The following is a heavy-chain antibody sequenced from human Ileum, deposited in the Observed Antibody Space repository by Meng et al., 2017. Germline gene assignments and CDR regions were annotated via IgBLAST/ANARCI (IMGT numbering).Heavy chain of an antibody. CDR2: IHHSGST. D-gene: IGHD7-27*01. V-gene: IGHV4-4*02. Sequence: QLQTSGLGIVSASGTLSLTCTVSGASIIGVNWWTMVRQTPGKGLEWIGEIHHSGSTNSIPSLKSRVTLSVDKSKNQFSLSMTSVTAADTAVYYCARGTGDIRVGFDYWGQGTLVTVPS. CDR3: ARGTGDIRVGFDY. CDR1: GASIIGVNW. J-gene: IGHJ4*02.